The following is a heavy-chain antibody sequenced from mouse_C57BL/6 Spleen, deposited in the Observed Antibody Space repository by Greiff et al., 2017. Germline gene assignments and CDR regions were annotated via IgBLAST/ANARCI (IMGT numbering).Heavy chain of an antibody. J-gene: IGHJ1*03. D-gene: IGHD4-1*01. CDR1: GFTFSSYT. CDR3: ARFLGRIDWYFDV. Sequence: EVQRVESGGGLVKPGGSLKLSCAASGFTFSSYTMSWVRQTPEKRLEWVATISGGGGNTYYPDSVKGRFTISRDNAKNTLYLQMSSLRSEDTALYYCARFLGRIDWYFDVWGTGTTVTVSS. CDR2: ISGGGGNT. V-gene: IGHV5-9*01.